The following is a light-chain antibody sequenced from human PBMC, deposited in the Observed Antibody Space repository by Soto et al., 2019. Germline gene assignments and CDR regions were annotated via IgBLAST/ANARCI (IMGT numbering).Light chain of an antibody. Sequence: PMTQPPSSLSASVGDRVTITFQASQDISNYLNWYQQKPGKAPKLLIYDASNLETGVPSRFSGSGSGTDFTFTISSLQTEDIATYYCQQYDNLPLTFGGGTKVDIK. CDR3: QQYDNLPLT. V-gene: IGKV1-33*01. CDR2: DAS. CDR1: QDISNY. J-gene: IGKJ4*01.